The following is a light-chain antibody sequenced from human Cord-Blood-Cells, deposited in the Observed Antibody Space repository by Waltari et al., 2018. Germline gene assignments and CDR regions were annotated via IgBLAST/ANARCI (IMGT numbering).Light chain of an antibody. CDR3: QQRSNWSYS. V-gene: IGKV3-11*01. Sequence: EIVLTQSPATLSLSPGERATLSCRASQSVSSYLAWYQQKPGQAPRLLIYDASNSATGIPARFSGSVSGTDFTLTISSLEPEDCAVYYCQQRSNWSYSFGQGTKREIK. J-gene: IGKJ2*03. CDR2: DAS. CDR1: QSVSSY.